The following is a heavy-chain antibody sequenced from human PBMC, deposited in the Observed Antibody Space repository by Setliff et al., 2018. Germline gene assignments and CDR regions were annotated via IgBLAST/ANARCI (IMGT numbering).Heavy chain of an antibody. J-gene: IGHJ4*02. CDR3: ARDDTYDFWGGHGHLDS. V-gene: IGHV4-28*03. CDR1: GVSVNSLTW. Sequence: SETLSLTCAVSGVSVNSLTWWSWVRQTPGKGLEWIGFIYHDGNPKFNPSVNYNPSLKSRVTMSIDKSKNQFSLNLRSVTAADTAVYYCARDDTYDFWGGHGHLDSWGQGILVTVSS. CDR2: IYHDGNP. D-gene: IGHD3-3*01.